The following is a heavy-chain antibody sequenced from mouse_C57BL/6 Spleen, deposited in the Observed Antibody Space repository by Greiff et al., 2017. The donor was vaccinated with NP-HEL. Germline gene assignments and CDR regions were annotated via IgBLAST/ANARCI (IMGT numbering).Heavy chain of an antibody. Sequence: QVQLQQPGAELVMPGASVKLSCKASGYTFTSYWMHWVKQRPGQGLEWIGEIDPSDSYTNYNQKFKGKSTLTVDKSSSTAYMQLSSLTSEDSAVYYCTRRGLYRYFDDWGTGTTVTVSS. CDR1: GYTFTSYW. J-gene: IGHJ1*03. D-gene: IGHD1-1*01. V-gene: IGHV1-69*01. CDR3: TRRGLYRYFDD. CDR2: IDPSDSYT.